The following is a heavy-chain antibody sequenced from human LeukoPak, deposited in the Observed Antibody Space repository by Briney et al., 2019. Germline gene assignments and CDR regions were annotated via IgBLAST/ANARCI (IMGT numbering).Heavy chain of an antibody. J-gene: IGHJ4*02. CDR3: ARDPLYLGSYYYDSSGYIPLDY. CDR1: GYTFTGYY. CDR2: INPNSGGT. D-gene: IGHD3-22*01. Sequence: ASVKVSCKASGYTFTGYYMHWVRQAPGPGLEWMGWINPNSGGTNYAQKLQGRVTMTTDTSTSTAYMELRSLRSDDTAVYYCARDPLYLGSYYYDSSGYIPLDYWGQGTLVTVSS. V-gene: IGHV1-2*02.